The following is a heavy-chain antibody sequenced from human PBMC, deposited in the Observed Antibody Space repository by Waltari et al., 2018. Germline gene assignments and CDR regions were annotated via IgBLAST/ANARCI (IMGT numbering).Heavy chain of an antibody. CDR2: ISKDGNFQ. V-gene: IGHV3-30*18. Sequence: QVQLVESEGGVVQPGRSLRLSCAASGFRFTNNAMHWVRQAPGKGLGWVAVISKDGNFQYYGDSVKGRFDISRDNSNNTVYLQMNSVTPDDTAVYYCAKSYSSGWFFPDYWGQGTLVTVSS. D-gene: IGHD6-19*01. CDR1: GFRFTNNA. CDR3: AKSYSSGWFFPDY. J-gene: IGHJ4*02.